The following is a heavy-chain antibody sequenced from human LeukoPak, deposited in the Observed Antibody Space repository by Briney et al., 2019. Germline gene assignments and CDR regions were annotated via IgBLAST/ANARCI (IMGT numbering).Heavy chain of an antibody. D-gene: IGHD7-27*01. CDR2: INPNSGAT. J-gene: IGHJ3*02. CDR3: ARGDWGSGALDI. Sequence: ASVKVSCKASGYSFTTYYMFWVRQASGQGLEWMGWINPNSGATNYAQKFQGRVTLTRDTFINTVYMELSSLMSDDTAIYYCARGDWGSGALDIWGQGTMVTISS. V-gene: IGHV1-2*02. CDR1: GYSFTTYY.